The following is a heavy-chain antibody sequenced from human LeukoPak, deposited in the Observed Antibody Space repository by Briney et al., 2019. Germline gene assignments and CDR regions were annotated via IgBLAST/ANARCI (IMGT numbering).Heavy chain of an antibody. D-gene: IGHD6-13*01. CDR3: ATSRGYSNTWAAY. Sequence: PSETLSLTCSVSSASISSSNYFWGWIRQPPGKGLEWLASIYYSGNSYFNPSLESRVTISVDTSKNQFSLRLSSVTAADTAVYYCATSRGYSNTWAAYWGQGTLVTVSS. V-gene: IGHV4-39*01. CDR2: IYYSGNS. CDR1: SASISSSNYF. J-gene: IGHJ4*02.